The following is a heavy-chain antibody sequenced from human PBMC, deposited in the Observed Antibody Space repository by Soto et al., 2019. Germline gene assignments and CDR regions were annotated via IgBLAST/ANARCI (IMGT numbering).Heavy chain of an antibody. CDR2: IFYSGST. CDR1: GGSISSSSYY. Sequence: ETLSLTCTVSGGSISSSSYYWGWIRQPPGKGLEWIGSIFYSGSTYYNPSLKSRVTISVDTSKNQFSLKLSSVTAADTAVYYCMLGSGWKDFDYWGQGTLVTVSS. J-gene: IGHJ4*02. D-gene: IGHD3-22*01. V-gene: IGHV4-39*01. CDR3: MLGSGWKDFDY.